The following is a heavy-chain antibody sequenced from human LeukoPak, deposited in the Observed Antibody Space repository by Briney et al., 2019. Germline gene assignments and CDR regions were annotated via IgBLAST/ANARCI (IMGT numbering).Heavy chain of an antibody. Sequence: PSGTLSLTCAVSGYSISSGYFWGWIRQPPGKGLEWIGSIYHSGTTYYNPSLKSRVTISVDTAKNQFSLRLNSVTAADTAVYYCARPPDHRDYGAAFDWWGQGTLVTVSS. CDR3: ARPPDHRDYGAAFDW. V-gene: IGHV4-38-2*01. CDR2: IYHSGTT. J-gene: IGHJ4*02. CDR1: GYSISSGYF. D-gene: IGHD4-17*01.